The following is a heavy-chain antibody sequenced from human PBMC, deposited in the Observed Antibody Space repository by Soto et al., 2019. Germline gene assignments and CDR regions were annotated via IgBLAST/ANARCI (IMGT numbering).Heavy chain of an antibody. Sequence: GGSLRLSCAASRFTFSNYWMTWVRQASGKGLEWVANIHQAGSEKYYMDSVKGRFTISRDNAKNSVYLQMTALRAEDTAIYYCAGGNALDVWGQGTTVTVS. CDR1: RFTFSNYW. V-gene: IGHV3-7*01. CDR3: AGGNALDV. CDR2: IHQAGSEK. J-gene: IGHJ6*02.